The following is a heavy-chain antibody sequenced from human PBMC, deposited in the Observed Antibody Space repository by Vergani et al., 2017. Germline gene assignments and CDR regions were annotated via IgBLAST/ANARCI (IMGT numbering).Heavy chain of an antibody. J-gene: IGHJ1*01. CDR2: ISYDGTQK. CDR1: GFTSSYYG. CDR3: ATKSCGTPGCQIGYFRE. Sequence: QAHLVESGGGVVQPGRSLRLSCVVSGFTSSYYGMHWVRQAPGKGLEWVAVISYDGTQKYYADSVKVRFTISRDNSKSTLYLQMNSLRTEDTAVYYCATKSCGTPGCQIGYFREWGQGTLVTVSS. V-gene: IGHV3-30*03. D-gene: IGHD1-1*01.